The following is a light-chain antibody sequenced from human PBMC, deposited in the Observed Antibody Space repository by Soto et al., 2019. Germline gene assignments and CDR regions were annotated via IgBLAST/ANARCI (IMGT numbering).Light chain of an antibody. J-gene: IGKJ3*01. CDR1: QDIKNY. CDR2: NAS. V-gene: IGKV1-33*01. CDR3: QQYDDLFT. Sequence: DIQMTQSPSSLSASVGDRVTITCQASQDIKNYLNWYQQKPGKAPKLLIYNASTLESGVPSRFSGTGSGTHFTFTISSLPPEDIATYYCQQYDDLFTFGPGTKVDI.